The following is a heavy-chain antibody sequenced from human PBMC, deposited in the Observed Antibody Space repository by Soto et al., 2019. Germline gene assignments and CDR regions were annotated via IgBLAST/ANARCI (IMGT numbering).Heavy chain of an antibody. CDR1: GVTFSSET. J-gene: IGHJ4*02. D-gene: IGHD3-10*01. V-gene: IGHV1-69*13. CDR2: IIPLFGTA. Sequence: SVKVSCKASGVTFSSETLGWVRQAPGQGLEWVGGIIPLFGTASYAQKFQGRVTITADESTSTVYMELSSLRSDDTAVYFCATELGENPASPFDAWGQGTLVTVS. CDR3: ATELGENPASPFDA.